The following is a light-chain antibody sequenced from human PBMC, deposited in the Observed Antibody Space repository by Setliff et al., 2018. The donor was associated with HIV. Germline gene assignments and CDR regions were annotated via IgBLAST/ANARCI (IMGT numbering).Light chain of an antibody. CDR2: DVS. J-gene: IGLJ1*01. V-gene: IGLV2-14*03. CDR3: SSYTSSTPLYV. Sequence: QSALAQPASVSGSPGQSITISCTGTSSDVGTYNFVSWYQQHPGEAPKLMIYDVSNRPSGVSNRFSGSKSGNTASLTISGLQAEDEADYYCSSYTSSTPLYVFGTGTKVTVL. CDR1: SSDVGTYNF.